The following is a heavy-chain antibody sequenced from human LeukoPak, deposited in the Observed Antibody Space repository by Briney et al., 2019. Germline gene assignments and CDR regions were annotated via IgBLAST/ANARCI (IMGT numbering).Heavy chain of an antibody. J-gene: IGHJ6*03. Sequence: SETLSLTCTVSGGSISSYYWSWLRQPPGKGLEWIGYIYYSGSTNYNPSLKRRVTISVDTPRNQFSLKLSSVTAADTAVYYCARGPNGWWLRDGYYYYMDVWGKGTTVTVSS. CDR3: ARGPNGWWLRDGYYYYMDV. V-gene: IGHV4-59*01. CDR2: IYYSGST. CDR1: GGSISSYY. D-gene: IGHD2-15*01.